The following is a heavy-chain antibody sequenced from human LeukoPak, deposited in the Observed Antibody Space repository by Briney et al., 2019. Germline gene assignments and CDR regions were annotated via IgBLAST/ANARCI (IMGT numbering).Heavy chain of an antibody. D-gene: IGHD1-26*01. Sequence: GGSLRLSCAASGFTFSSYSMNWVRQAPGKGLEWVSSISSGSSYIYYADSVKGRFTISRDNAKNSLYLQMNSLRAEDTAVYYCARDMPLVGANYPKPFDYWGQGTLVTVSS. CDR2: ISSGSSYI. J-gene: IGHJ4*02. CDR1: GFTFSSYS. V-gene: IGHV3-21*01. CDR3: ARDMPLVGANYPKPFDY.